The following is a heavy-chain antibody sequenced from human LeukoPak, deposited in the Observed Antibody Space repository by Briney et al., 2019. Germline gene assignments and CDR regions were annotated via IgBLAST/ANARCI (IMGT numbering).Heavy chain of an antibody. D-gene: IGHD3-9*01. Sequence: GESLKISCQGSGYSFTSYWIGWVRQMPGKGLEWMGIIYPGDSDTRYSPSSQGQVTISADKSISTAYLQWSSLKASDTAMYYCARHHDILTGYYGGDYWGQGTLVTVSS. CDR1: GYSFTSYW. J-gene: IGHJ4*02. CDR3: ARHHDILTGYYGGDY. V-gene: IGHV5-51*01. CDR2: IYPGDSDT.